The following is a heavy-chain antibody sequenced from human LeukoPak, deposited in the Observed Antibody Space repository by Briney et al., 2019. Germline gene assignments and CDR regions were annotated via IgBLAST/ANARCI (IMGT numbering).Heavy chain of an antibody. D-gene: IGHD2-15*01. J-gene: IGHJ3*02. CDR2: ISSGGSTI. CDR1: GFIFSNYE. V-gene: IGHV3-48*03. Sequence: RGSLRLSCAASGFIFSNYEMNWVRQAPGKGLEWLSYISSGGSTIYYADSVRGRFTISRDNSKNSLYLQMDSLGAEDTAVYYCAPLYCSGGSCYSDALDIWGQGTMVTVSS. CDR3: APLYCSGGSCYSDALDI.